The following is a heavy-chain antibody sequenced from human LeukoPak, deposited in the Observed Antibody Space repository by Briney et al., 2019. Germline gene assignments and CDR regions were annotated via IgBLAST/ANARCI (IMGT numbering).Heavy chain of an antibody. J-gene: IGHJ5*02. CDR2: IYYSGST. Sequence: PSETLSLTCTVSGGSISSYYWSWIRQPPGKGLEWIGYIYYSGSTNYNPSLKSRVTISVDTSKNQFSLKLSSVTAADTAVYYCERVVRGAWFDPWGQGTLVTVSS. CDR3: ERVVRGAWFDP. CDR1: GGSISSYY. V-gene: IGHV4-59*01. D-gene: IGHD3-10*01.